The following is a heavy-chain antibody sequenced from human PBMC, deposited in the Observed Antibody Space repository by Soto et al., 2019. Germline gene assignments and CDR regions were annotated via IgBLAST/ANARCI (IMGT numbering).Heavy chain of an antibody. Sequence: SGPTLVNPTQTLTLTCTFSGFSLSTSGVGVGWIRQPPGKALEWLALIYWDDDKRYSPSLKSRLTITKDTSKNQVVLTMTNMDPVDTAIYYCARHRYCRSGSCYSDYWGQGTQVTVSS. D-gene: IGHD2-15*01. CDR1: GFSLSTSGVG. CDR3: ARHRYCRSGSCYSDY. V-gene: IGHV2-5*02. J-gene: IGHJ4*02. CDR2: IYWDDDK.